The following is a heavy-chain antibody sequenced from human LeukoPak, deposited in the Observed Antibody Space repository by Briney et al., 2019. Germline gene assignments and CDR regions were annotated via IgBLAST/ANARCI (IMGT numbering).Heavy chain of an antibody. D-gene: IGHD5-12*01. CDR1: GGSISTSSYY. CDR2: IYYSGST. CDR3: ARSYSGYDYRYYFDY. J-gene: IGHJ4*02. V-gene: IGHV4-39*07. Sequence: PLETLSLTCTVSGGSISTSSYYWGWIRQPPGKGLEWIGSIYYSGSTYYNPSLKSRVTISLDTSKNQFSLKLSSVTAADTAVYYCARSYSGYDYRYYFDYWGQGTLVTVSS.